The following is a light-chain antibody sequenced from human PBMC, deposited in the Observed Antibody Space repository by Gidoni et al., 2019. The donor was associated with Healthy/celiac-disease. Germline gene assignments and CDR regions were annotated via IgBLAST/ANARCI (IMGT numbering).Light chain of an antibody. CDR1: QSLLHSNGYNY. CDR3: MQALQTPLT. J-gene: IGKJ1*01. Sequence: DIVMTQTPLSLPVTPGEPASISCRSSQSLLHSNGYNYLDWYLQKPGKSPQRLIYLVSNRASGVPDRFSGSGSGTDFTLKISRVEAEDVGVYYCMQALQTPLTFGQGTKVEIK. V-gene: IGKV2-28*01. CDR2: LVS.